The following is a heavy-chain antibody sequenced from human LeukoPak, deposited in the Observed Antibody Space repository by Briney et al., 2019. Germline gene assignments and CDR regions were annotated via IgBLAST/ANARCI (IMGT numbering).Heavy chain of an antibody. CDR3: AKSGGYGLIDY. CDR1: SGSIFSSNW. Sequence: SETLSLTCAVSSGSIFSSNWWSWVRQPPGKGLEWIGQIFHSGSTSYSPSLKSRVTISVDTSKNQFSLRLSSVTAADTAMYYCAKSGGYGLIDYWGQGTLVTVSS. J-gene: IGHJ4*02. CDR2: IFHSGST. D-gene: IGHD1-26*01. V-gene: IGHV4-4*02.